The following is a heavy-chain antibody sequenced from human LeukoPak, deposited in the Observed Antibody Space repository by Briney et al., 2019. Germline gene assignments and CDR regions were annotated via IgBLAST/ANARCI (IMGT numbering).Heavy chain of an antibody. Sequence: GGSLRLSCAASGFTFSNAWMSWVRQAPGKGLEWVGRIKSKTDGGTTDYAAPVKGRFTISRDDSKNTLYLQMNSLKTEDTAVYYCTMSDSEWLETYFQHWGQGTLVTVSS. D-gene: IGHD6-19*01. CDR1: GFTFSNAW. J-gene: IGHJ1*01. V-gene: IGHV3-15*01. CDR3: TMSDSEWLETYFQH. CDR2: IKSKTDGGTT.